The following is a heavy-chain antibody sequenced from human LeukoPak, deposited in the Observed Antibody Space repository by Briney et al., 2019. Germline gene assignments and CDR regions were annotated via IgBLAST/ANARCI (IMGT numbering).Heavy chain of an antibody. CDR2: LSWNSGSI. D-gene: IGHD5-12*01. CDR3: AKFVGRGSGYFSFVDY. V-gene: IGHV3-9*01. Sequence: GGSLRLSCAASGFTFDDYAMHWVRQAPGKGLEWVSGLSWNSGSIGYADSVKGRFTISRDNAKNSLYLQMNSLRAEDTALYYCAKFVGRGSGYFSFVDYWGQGTLVTVSS. CDR1: GFTFDDYA. J-gene: IGHJ4*02.